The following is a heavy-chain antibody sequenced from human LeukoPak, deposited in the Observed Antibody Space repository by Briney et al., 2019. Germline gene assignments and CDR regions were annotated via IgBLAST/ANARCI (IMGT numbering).Heavy chain of an antibody. J-gene: IGHJ5*02. CDR1: GSKFTNNW. CDR3: VRFALTSSLDH. V-gene: IGHV5-51*01. CDR2: IYPGYSDA. Sequence: GESLQISCQISGSKFTNNWIGWVRQVPGKGLEWMGLIYPGYSDAKYSPSFQGQVTLSVDASISTAYLQLSGLRASDTAIYYCVRFALTSSLDHWGQGTLVTVSS. D-gene: IGHD6-13*01.